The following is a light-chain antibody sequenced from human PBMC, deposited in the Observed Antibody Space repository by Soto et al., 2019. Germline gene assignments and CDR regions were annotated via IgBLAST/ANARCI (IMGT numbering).Light chain of an antibody. V-gene: IGLV4-69*01. CDR1: SRQNTNA. CDR2: VNSDGSH. CDR3: QAWATGIHI. J-gene: IGLJ2*01. Sequence: QAVLTQSPSASASLGASVKLTCTLSSRQNTNAIAWHQQQPKKGPRFLMKVNSDGSHFTGDGIPDRFSGSSSGAERYLTISSLQSEDEADYYCQAWATGIHIFGGGTKLTVL.